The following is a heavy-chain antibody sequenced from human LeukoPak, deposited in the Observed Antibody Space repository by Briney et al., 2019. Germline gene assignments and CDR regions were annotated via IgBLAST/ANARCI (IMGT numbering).Heavy chain of an antibody. CDR3: ARVGSHGIVVGY. V-gene: IGHV1-46*01. Sequence: GASVKVSCKASGYTFTSYYMHWVRQAPGQGLEWMGVINPSGGSTSYAQKFQGRVTMTRDTSTSTVYMELSSLRSEDTAVYYCARVGSHGIVVGYWGQGTLVTVSS. CDR1: GYTFTSYY. D-gene: IGHD2-2*01. CDR2: INPSGGST. J-gene: IGHJ4*02.